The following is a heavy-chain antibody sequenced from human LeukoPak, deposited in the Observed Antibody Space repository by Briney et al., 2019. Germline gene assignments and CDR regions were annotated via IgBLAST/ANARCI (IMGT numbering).Heavy chain of an antibody. CDR1: GGSISSYY. Sequence: SETLSLTCTVSGGSISSYYWSWIRQPPGKGLEWIGYIYYSGSTNYNPSLKSRVTISVDTSKNQFSLKLSSVTAADTAVYYCARGPPYYHYYMDVWGKGTTVTVSS. CDR3: ARGPPYYHYYMDV. J-gene: IGHJ6*03. V-gene: IGHV4-59*01. CDR2: IYYSGST.